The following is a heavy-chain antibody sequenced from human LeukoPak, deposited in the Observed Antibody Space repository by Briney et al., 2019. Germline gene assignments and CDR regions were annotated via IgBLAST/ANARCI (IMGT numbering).Heavy chain of an antibody. J-gene: IGHJ4*02. CDR3: ARVASSGWYYSRNKYYFDY. Sequence: GRSLRLSCAASGFTFSSYGMHWVRQAPGKGLEWVAVISYDGSNKYYADSVKGRFTISRDNSKNTLYLQMNSLRAEDTAVYYCARVASSGWYYSRNKYYFDYWGQGTLVTVSS. V-gene: IGHV3-30*03. D-gene: IGHD6-19*01. CDR1: GFTFSSYG. CDR2: ISYDGSNK.